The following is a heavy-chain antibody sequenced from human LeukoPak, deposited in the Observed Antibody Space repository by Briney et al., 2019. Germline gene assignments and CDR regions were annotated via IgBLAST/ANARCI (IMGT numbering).Heavy chain of an antibody. D-gene: IGHD3-16*01. CDR3: ARDLGARGY. Sequence: GGSLRLSCATSGFTFSVYTMNWVREAPGKRREWVSSISSRGSDIYYADSVKGRFTISRDNDNNSLYLQMNSLRADDTAVYYCARDLGARGYWGRGTLVTVSS. CDR1: GFTFSVYT. J-gene: IGHJ4*02. CDR2: ISSRGSDI. V-gene: IGHV3-21*01.